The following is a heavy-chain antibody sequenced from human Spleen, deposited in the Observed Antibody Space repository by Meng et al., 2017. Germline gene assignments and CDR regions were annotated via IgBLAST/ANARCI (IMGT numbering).Heavy chain of an antibody. D-gene: IGHD1-26*01. J-gene: IGHJ1*01. CDR2: IHHSGST. V-gene: IGHV4-4*02. CDR1: GGSISSSNW. CDR3: ARGSGGSYFAYFQH. Sequence: QVQLQESGPGLVKPSQTLALTRAVSGGSISSSNWWSWVRQPPGKGLEWIGYIHHSGSTNYNPSLKSRVTISVDTSKNQFSLKLSSVTAADTAVYYCARGSGGSYFAYFQHWGQGTLVTVSS.